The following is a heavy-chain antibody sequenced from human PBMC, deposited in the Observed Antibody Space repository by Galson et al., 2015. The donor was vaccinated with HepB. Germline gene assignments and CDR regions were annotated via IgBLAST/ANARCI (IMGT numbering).Heavy chain of an antibody. V-gene: IGHV1-3*04. Sequence: SVKVSCKASGYTFTSYAIHWVRQAPGQRLEWMGWINTDKGKTKYSQKFQGRVTITRDTSASTAYMELSSLRSEDTAVYYCARLPPPAIAGAPTGFFDFWGQGTLVTVSS. CDR3: ARLPPPAIAGAPTGFFDF. D-gene: IGHD1-26*01. J-gene: IGHJ4*02. CDR2: INTDKGKT. CDR1: GYTFTSYA.